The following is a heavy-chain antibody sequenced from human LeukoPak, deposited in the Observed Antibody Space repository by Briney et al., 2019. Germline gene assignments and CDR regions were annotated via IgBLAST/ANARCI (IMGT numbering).Heavy chain of an antibody. J-gene: IGHJ5*02. D-gene: IGHD6-6*01. CDR3: ARDAFGSIAAQRIDP. CDR1: GFTFSSYA. V-gene: IGHV3-30-3*01. Sequence: PGGSLRLSCAASGFTFSSYAMHWVRQAPGKGLEWVAVISYDGSNKYYADSVKGRFTISRDNSKNTLYLQMNSLRAEDTAVYYCARDAFGSIAAQRIDPWGQGTLVTVSS. CDR2: ISYDGSNK.